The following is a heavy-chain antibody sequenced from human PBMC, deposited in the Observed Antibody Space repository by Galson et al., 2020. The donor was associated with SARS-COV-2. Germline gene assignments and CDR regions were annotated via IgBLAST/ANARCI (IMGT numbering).Heavy chain of an antibody. V-gene: IGHV4-39*01. CDR3: ARQGGSSGWSYYPPNWFDP. J-gene: IGHJ5*02. CDR2: IYYSGST. CDR1: GGSISSSSYY. Sequence: SETLSLTCTVSGGSISSSSYYWGWIRQPPGKGLEWLGSIYYSGSTYYNPSLKSRVTISVDTSKNQFSLKLSSVTAADTAVYYCARQGGSSGWSYYPPNWFDPWGQGTLVTVSS. D-gene: IGHD6-19*01.